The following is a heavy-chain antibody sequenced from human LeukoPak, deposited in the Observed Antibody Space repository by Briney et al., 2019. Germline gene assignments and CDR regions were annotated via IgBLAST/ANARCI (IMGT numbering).Heavy chain of an antibody. CDR3: ARHLARRAAGEVDY. J-gene: IGHJ4*02. D-gene: IGHD6-13*01. CDR1: GGSISSYY. Sequence: PSETLSLTCTVSGGSISSYYWSWIRQPPGKGLEWIGYIYYSGSTNYNPSLKSRVTISVDTSKNQFSPELSSVTAADTAVYYCARHLARRAAGEVDYWGQGTLVTVSS. CDR2: IYYSGST. V-gene: IGHV4-59*08.